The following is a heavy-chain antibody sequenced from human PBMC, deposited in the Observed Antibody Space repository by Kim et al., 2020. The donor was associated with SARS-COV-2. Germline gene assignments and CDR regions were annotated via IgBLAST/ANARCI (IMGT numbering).Heavy chain of an antibody. V-gene: IGHV5-51*01. CDR2: IYPGDSDT. Sequence: GESLKISCKGSGYSFTSYWIGWVRQMPGKGLEWMVIIYPGDSDTRYSPSFQGQVTISADKSISTAYLQWSSLKASDTAMYYCATTPNYYGSGSYSNGVDCWGQGTLVTVSS. D-gene: IGHD3-10*01. CDR1: GYSFTSYW. J-gene: IGHJ4*02. CDR3: ATTPNYYGSGSYSNGVDC.